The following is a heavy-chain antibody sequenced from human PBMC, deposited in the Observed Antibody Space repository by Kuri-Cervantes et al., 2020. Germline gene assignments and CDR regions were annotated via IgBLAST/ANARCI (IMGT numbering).Heavy chain of an antibody. CDR1: GFTFDDYA. J-gene: IGHJ6*02. Sequence: SLMITCGAYGFTFDDYAMHWVRQAPGKGLEWVSGISWNSGSIGYADSVKGRFTISRDNAKNSLYLQMNSLRAEDTALYYCARKGGHELREPYYYGMDVWGQGTTVTVSS. V-gene: IGHV3-9*01. CDR3: ARKGGHELREPYYYGMDV. CDR2: ISWNSGSI. D-gene: IGHD1-14*01.